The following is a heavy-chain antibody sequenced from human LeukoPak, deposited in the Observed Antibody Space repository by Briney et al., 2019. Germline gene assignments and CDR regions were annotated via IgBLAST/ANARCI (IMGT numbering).Heavy chain of an antibody. J-gene: IGHJ4*02. V-gene: IGHV3-66*01. Sequence: AGGSLRLSCAASGFTFSSYEMNWVRQAPGKGLEWVSVIYSGGSTYYADSVKGRFTISRDNSKNTLYLQMNNLRAEDTAVYYCARGRPVGASTVEDYWGQGTLVTVSS. CDR2: IYSGGST. D-gene: IGHD1-26*01. CDR1: GFTFSSYE. CDR3: ARGRPVGASTVEDY.